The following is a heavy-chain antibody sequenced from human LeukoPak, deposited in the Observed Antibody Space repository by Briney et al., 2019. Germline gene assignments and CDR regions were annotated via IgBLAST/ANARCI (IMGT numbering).Heavy chain of an antibody. CDR1: EYTFVGHY. Sequence: ASVKVSCKASEYTFVGHYIHWVRQAPGQGLEWMGWINPNSGVTTYAQKFQGRVTMTRDTSISTAYMKLSRLSSDDTAVYYCARGRGYSYGWFDPWGQGTRVTVSS. J-gene: IGHJ5*02. D-gene: IGHD5-18*01. CDR2: INPNSGVT. CDR3: ARGRGYSYGWFDP. V-gene: IGHV1-2*02.